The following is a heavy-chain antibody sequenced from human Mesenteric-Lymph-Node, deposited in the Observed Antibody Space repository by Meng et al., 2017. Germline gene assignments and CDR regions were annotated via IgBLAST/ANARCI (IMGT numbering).Heavy chain of an antibody. V-gene: IGHV1-69*05. Sequence: SSVNVSCKASGGTFSSYAISWVRQAPGQGLEWMGGIIPIFGTANYAQKFQGRVTMTRDTSISTAYMELSRLRSDDTAVYYCAREYVGITMIVVVSVQDYYYGMDVWGQGTTVTVSS. CDR2: IIPIFGTA. J-gene: IGHJ6*02. CDR1: GGTFSSYA. CDR3: AREYVGITMIVVVSVQDYYYGMDV. D-gene: IGHD3-22*01.